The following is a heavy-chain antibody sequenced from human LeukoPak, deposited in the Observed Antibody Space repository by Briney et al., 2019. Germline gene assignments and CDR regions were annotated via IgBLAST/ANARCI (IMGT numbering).Heavy chain of an antibody. J-gene: IGHJ4*02. D-gene: IGHD6-13*01. Sequence: PSETLSLTCSVSGGSISSGGYNWNWVRQHPGEGLEWIGNIYYSGSIYYNPSLKSRVTISVDTSKNQFSLKLSSVTAADTAVYYCARDKAPSLSSTWYCFDYWGQGTLVTVSS. CDR2: IYYSGSI. V-gene: IGHV4-31*03. CDR1: GGSISSGGYN. CDR3: ARDKAPSLSSTWYCFDY.